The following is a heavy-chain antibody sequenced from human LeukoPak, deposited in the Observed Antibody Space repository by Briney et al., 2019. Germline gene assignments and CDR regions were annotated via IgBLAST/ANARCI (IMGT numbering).Heavy chain of an antibody. V-gene: IGHV1-69*05. D-gene: IGHD2-2*02. Sequence: SVKVSCKASGGTFSSYAISWVRQAPGQGLEWMGGITPIFGTANYAQKFQGRVTITTDESTSAAYMELSSLRSEDTAVYYCARGRHQLLYGFYDCWGQGTLVTVSS. CDR2: ITPIFGTA. CDR1: GGTFSSYA. CDR3: ARGRHQLLYGFYDC. J-gene: IGHJ4*02.